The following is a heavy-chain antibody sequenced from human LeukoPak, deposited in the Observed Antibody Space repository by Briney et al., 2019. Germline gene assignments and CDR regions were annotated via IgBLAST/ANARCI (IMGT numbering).Heavy chain of an antibody. J-gene: IGHJ6*03. CDR1: GGSISSYY. CDR3: ARGHSAPPPVPYYYYYMDV. Sequence: SETLSLTCTVSGGSISSYYWSWIRQPPGKGLEWIGYIYYSGSTNYNPSLKSRVTISVDTSKNQFSLKLSSVTAADTAVYYCARGHSAPPPVPYYYYYMDVWGKGTTVTVSS. CDR2: IYYSGST. D-gene: IGHD2-2*01. V-gene: IGHV4-59*01.